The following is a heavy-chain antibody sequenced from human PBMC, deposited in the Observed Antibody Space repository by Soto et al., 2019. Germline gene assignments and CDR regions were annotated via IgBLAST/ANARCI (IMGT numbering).Heavy chain of an antibody. CDR2: ISYDGSNK. V-gene: IGHV3-30*18. J-gene: IGHJ4*02. CDR1: GFTFSSYG. D-gene: IGHD3-10*01. CDR3: AKDPMVRGVIYFDY. Sequence: PGGSLRLSCAASGFTFSSYGMHWVRQAPGKGLEWVAVISYDGSNKYYADSVKGRFTISRDNSKNTLYLQMNSLRAEDTAVYYCAKDPMVRGVIYFDYWGQGTQVTVSS.